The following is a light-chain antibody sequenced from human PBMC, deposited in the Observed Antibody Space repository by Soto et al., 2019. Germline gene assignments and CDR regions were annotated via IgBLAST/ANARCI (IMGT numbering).Light chain of an antibody. Sequence: QSALTQPASESGSPGQSITISCSETSSDVGGYNYVSSYQQHPGKAPKLTIYDVSTRPSGVSNRFSGSKSGNTASLTISGLQAEDEADYYCSSYTSDITPYVFGAGTKVTVL. CDR3: SSYTSDITPYV. V-gene: IGLV2-14*01. CDR1: SSDVGGYNY. J-gene: IGLJ1*01. CDR2: DVS.